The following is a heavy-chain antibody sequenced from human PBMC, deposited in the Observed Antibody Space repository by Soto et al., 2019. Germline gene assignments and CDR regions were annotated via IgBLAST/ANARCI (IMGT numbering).Heavy chain of an antibody. J-gene: IGHJ4*02. D-gene: IGHD2-2*01. CDR1: GFSFGSSG. CDR3: ARDGAHQDIDY. V-gene: IGHV3-33*01. Sequence: QVQLVESGGGVVQPGRSLRLSCVASGFSFGSSGMHWVRQAPGKGLEWVAFIWYDASNQYYADSVKGRFTISRDSSMNTVSLQMDSLRVEDTGGYYCARDGAHQDIDYWGQGTLVTVSS. CDR2: IWYDASNQ.